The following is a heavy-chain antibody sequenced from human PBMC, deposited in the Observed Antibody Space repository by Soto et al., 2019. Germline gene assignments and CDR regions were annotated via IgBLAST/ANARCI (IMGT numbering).Heavy chain of an antibody. J-gene: IGHJ6*02. Sequence: QVQLVQSGAEVKKPGASVKVSCKASGYTFTSYGISWVRQAPGQGLEWMGWISAYNGNTNYAQKLQGRVTMTTDTSTSTAYMELRSLRSDDTAVYYCARDLLGVFTIFGVGSNCYYYGMDVWGQGTTVTVSS. CDR2: ISAYNGNT. V-gene: IGHV1-18*04. CDR3: ARDLLGVFTIFGVGSNCYYYGMDV. CDR1: GYTFTSYG. D-gene: IGHD3-3*01.